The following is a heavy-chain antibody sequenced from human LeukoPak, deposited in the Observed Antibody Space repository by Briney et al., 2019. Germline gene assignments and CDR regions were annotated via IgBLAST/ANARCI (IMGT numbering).Heavy chain of an antibody. CDR2: IYYSGST. CDR3: ARGGIAVAGTLGY. Sequence: SETLSLTCTVSGGSISNYYWSWIRQPPGKGLEWIGYIYYSGSTNYNPSLKSRVTISVDTSKNQFSLKLSSVTAADTAVYYCARGGIAVAGTLGYWGQGTLVTVSS. CDR1: GGSISNYY. V-gene: IGHV4-59*01. D-gene: IGHD6-19*01. J-gene: IGHJ4*02.